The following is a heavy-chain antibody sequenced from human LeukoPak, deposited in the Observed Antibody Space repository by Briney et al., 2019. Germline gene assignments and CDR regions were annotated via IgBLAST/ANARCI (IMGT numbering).Heavy chain of an antibody. CDR3: ASLDLSRNSWIPAGMDV. D-gene: IGHD6-13*01. CDR1: GFTFSSYS. J-gene: IGHJ6*02. V-gene: IGHV3-21*01. Sequence: PGGSLRLSCAASGFTFSSYSMNWVRQAPGKGLEWVSSISSSSSYIYYADSVKGRFTISRDNAKNSLYLQMNSLRAEDTAVYYCASLDLSRNSWIPAGMDVWGQGTTVTVSS. CDR2: ISSSSSYI.